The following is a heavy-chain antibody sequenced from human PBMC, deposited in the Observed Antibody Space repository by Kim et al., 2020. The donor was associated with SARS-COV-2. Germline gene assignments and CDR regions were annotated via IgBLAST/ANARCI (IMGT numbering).Heavy chain of an antibody. V-gene: IGHV3-33*01. Sequence: GGSLRLSCAASGFTFSSYGMHWVRQATGKGLEWVAVIWYDGSNKYYADSVKGRFTISRDNSKNTLYLQMNSLRAEDTAVYYCARDHNYYGSWDYWGQGTLVTVSS. D-gene: IGHD3-10*01. CDR2: IWYDGSNK. CDR3: ARDHNYYGSWDY. CDR1: GFTFSSYG. J-gene: IGHJ4*02.